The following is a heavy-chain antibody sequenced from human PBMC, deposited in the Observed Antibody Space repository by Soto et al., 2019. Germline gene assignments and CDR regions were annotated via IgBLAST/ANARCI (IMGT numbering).Heavy chain of an antibody. CDR1: GDSISSSDSY. J-gene: IGHJ6*02. CDR2: INSSGRT. CDR3: ARFSTLGKDYGVDV. Sequence: QVHLQESGPGLVKPSQTLSLTCSVSGDSISSSDSYWILIRQAPVKVLEWIGYINSSGRTYYKPSLKSRVSISIDTSTNQFSLRLTSVTVADTAVYFCARFSTLGKDYGVDVWGQGTTVTVSS. D-gene: IGHD2-2*01. V-gene: IGHV4-30-4*01.